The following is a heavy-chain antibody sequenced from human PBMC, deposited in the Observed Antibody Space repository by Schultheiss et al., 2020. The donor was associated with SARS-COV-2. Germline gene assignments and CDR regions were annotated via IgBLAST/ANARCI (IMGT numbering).Heavy chain of an antibody. CDR3: ARDGSGYYYRKNWFDS. V-gene: IGHV1-18*01. Sequence: GGSLRLSCKASGYTFTSYDINWVRQATGQGLEWMGWINPNSGGTNYAQKFQDRVTMTTDTSTSTAYMELRSLRSDDTAVYYCARDGSGYYYRKNWFDSWGQGTLVTVSS. J-gene: IGHJ5*01. D-gene: IGHD3-22*01. CDR2: INPNSGGT. CDR1: GYTFTSYD.